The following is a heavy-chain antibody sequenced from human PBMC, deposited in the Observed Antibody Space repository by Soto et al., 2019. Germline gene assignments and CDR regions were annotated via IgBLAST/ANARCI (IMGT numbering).Heavy chain of an antibody. CDR2: ISGSGGST. D-gene: IGHD7-27*01. CDR1: GFTFSIFA. Sequence: GVSLRLSCAASGFTFSIFAMSWVRQSPGKGLEWVSTISGSGGSTYYADAVNGRFTISRDNSMGTLYLQMKSLRVEDTAIYYCATEVSLGSTVDLGYWGQGALVTVSS. J-gene: IGHJ4*02. CDR3: ATEVSLGSTVDLGY. V-gene: IGHV3-23*01.